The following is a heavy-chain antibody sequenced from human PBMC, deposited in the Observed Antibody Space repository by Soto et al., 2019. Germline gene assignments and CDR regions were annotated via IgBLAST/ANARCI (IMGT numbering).Heavy chain of an antibody. CDR3: AKEAGGGYDTYYFDY. V-gene: IGHV3-23*01. CDR1: GFTFSSYA. Sequence: PGGSLRLSCAASGFTFSSYAMSWVRQAPGKGLEWVSAISRTGGSTYYADALKGRFTISRDNSKNTLYLQMNSLRAEDTAVYYCAKEAGGGYDTYYFDYWGQGTMVTVSS. D-gene: IGHD5-12*01. CDR2: ISRTGGST. J-gene: IGHJ4*02.